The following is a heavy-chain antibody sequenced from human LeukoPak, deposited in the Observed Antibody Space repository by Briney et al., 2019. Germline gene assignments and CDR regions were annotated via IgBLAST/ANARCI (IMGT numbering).Heavy chain of an antibody. CDR1: GYTFTGYY. CDR2: INPNSGGT. Sequence: ASVKVSCKASGYTFTGYYMHWVRQAPGQGLEWMGWINPNSGGTNYAQKFQGWVTMTRDTSISTAYVELSRLRSDDTAVYYCARSDSSGYYPDYWGQGTLVTVSS. V-gene: IGHV1-2*04. CDR3: ARSDSSGYYPDY. D-gene: IGHD3-22*01. J-gene: IGHJ4*02.